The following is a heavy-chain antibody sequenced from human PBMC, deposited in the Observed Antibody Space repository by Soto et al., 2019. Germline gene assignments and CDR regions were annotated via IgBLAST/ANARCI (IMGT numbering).Heavy chain of an antibody. Sequence: QVQLVQSGAEVKKPGASVKVSCKASGYTFTSYGISWVRQAPGQGREGMGWISAYNGNTNYAQKLQGRVTMTTDTSTSTAYMELRSLRSDDTAVYYCARCYDYYDSTPPAGEFDYWGQGTLVTVSS. CDR3: ARCYDYYDSTPPAGEFDY. CDR2: ISAYNGNT. CDR1: GYTFTSYG. V-gene: IGHV1-18*01. D-gene: IGHD3-22*01. J-gene: IGHJ4*02.